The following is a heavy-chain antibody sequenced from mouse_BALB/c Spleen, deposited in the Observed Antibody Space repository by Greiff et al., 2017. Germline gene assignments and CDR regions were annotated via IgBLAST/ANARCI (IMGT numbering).Heavy chain of an antibody. CDR1: GYAFTNYL. Sequence: VQLQQSGAELVRPGTSVKVSCKASGYAFTNYLIEWVKQRPGQGLEWIGVINPGSGGTNYNEKFKGKATLTADKSSSTAYMQLSSLTSDDSAVYFCARSVYGRDYAMDYWGQGTSVTVSS. D-gene: IGHD2-10*02. J-gene: IGHJ4*01. V-gene: IGHV1-54*03. CDR3: ARSVYGRDYAMDY. CDR2: INPGSGGT.